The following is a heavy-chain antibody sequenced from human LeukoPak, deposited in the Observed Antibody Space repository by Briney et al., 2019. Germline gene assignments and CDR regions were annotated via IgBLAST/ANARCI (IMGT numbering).Heavy chain of an antibody. V-gene: IGHV4-61*08. CDR1: GGSISSGGYS. Sequence: SETLSLTCAVSGGSISSGGYSWSWIRQPPGTGLEWIGYIYYSGSTNYNPSLKSRVTISVDTSKNQFSLKLSSVTAADTAVYYCARGRRITGTTPHLPPIDYWGQGTLVTVSS. J-gene: IGHJ4*02. CDR2: IYYSGST. CDR3: ARGRRITGTTPHLPPIDY. D-gene: IGHD1-7*01.